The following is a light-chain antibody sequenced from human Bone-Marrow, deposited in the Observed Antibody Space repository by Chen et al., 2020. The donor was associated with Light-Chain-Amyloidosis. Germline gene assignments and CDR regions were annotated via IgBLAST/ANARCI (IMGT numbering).Light chain of an antibody. Sequence: QSALTQPASVSGSPGQPITISCTGTSSDVGSFNLVSWYQQHPGKAPKLMIYEVNKRPSGVSNRFSGSKSGNTASLTISGLQAEDEADYYCCSYAGSNTYVFGTETKVTVL. J-gene: IGLJ1*01. CDR2: EVN. CDR1: SSDVGSFNL. V-gene: IGLV2-23*02. CDR3: CSYAGSNTYV.